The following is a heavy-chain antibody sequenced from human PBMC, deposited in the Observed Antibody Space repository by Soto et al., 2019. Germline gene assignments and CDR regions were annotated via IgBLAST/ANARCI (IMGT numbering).Heavy chain of an antibody. V-gene: IGHV4-39*01. CDR2: IYYSGST. CDR1: GGSISSSSYY. CDR3: ARQWGAYYYDSSGYPGWFDP. D-gene: IGHD3-22*01. Sequence: SETLSLTCTVSGGSISSSSYYWGWIRQPPGKGLEWIGSIYYSGSTYYNPSLKSRVTISVDTSKNQFSLKLSSVTAADTAVYYCARQWGAYYYDSSGYPGWFDPWGQGTLVTVSS. J-gene: IGHJ5*02.